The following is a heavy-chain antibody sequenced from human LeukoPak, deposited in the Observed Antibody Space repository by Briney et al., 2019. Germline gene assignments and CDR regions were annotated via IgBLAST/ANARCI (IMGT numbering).Heavy chain of an antibody. CDR2: ITGSGGST. V-gene: IGHV3-23*01. J-gene: IGHJ4*02. CDR1: GVTFSNHA. Sequence: PGGSLRLSCAASGVTFSNHAMSWVRQAPGKGLEWVSGITGSGGSTYHAESVKGRFTISRDNSKNTLYLEVNSLRAEDTAVYFCATRPASETYYAVFDYWGQGTLVTVSS. D-gene: IGHD1-26*01. CDR3: ATRPASETYYAVFDY.